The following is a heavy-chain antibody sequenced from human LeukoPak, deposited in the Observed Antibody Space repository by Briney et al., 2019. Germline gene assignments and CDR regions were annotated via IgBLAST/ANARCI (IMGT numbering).Heavy chain of an antibody. V-gene: IGHV1-2*02. Sequence: EASVKVSCKASRYTFTGYYMHWVRQAPGQGLEWMGWINPNSGGTNYAQKFQGRVTMTRDTSISTAYMELSRLRSDDTAVYYCGRFMITFGGVIDPWGQGTMVTVSS. CDR1: RYTFTGYY. J-gene: IGHJ3*01. CDR3: GRFMITFGGVIDP. D-gene: IGHD3-16*01. CDR2: INPNSGGT.